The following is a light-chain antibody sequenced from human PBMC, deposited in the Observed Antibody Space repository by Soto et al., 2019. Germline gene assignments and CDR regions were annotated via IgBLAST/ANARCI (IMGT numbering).Light chain of an antibody. CDR2: DTS. Sequence: EIVLTHSPGTLSLSPCEGVTLSFSASQSVTSAYVAWHQQRPGQAPRLLIFDTSTRATGIPDRFSGSGSGTDFTLAISRLEPEDFAVYYCQQYDNWPPTFGQGTRLETK. V-gene: IGKV3-20*01. J-gene: IGKJ5*01. CDR3: QQYDNWPPT. CDR1: QSVTSAY.